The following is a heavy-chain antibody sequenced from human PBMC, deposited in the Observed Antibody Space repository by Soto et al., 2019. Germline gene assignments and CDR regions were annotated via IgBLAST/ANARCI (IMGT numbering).Heavy chain of an antibody. J-gene: IGHJ4*02. Sequence: GGSLRLSCAASGFTFSSYGMHWVRQAPGKGLEWVAVISYDGSNKYYADSVKGRFTISRDNSKNTLYLQMNSLRAEDTAVYYCAKYGKGYYDFWSGYNFDYWGQGTLVTVSS. CDR2: ISYDGSNK. D-gene: IGHD3-3*01. V-gene: IGHV3-30*18. CDR3: AKYGKGYYDFWSGYNFDY. CDR1: GFTFSSYG.